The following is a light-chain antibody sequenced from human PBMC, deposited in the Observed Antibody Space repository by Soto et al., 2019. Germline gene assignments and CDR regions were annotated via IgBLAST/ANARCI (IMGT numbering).Light chain of an antibody. CDR1: SSDIGGYKY. CDR3: QSYDSSLSASYV. J-gene: IGLJ1*01. V-gene: IGLV2-14*01. Sequence: QSALTQPASVSGSPGQSITISCTGTSSDIGGYKYVSWYQHHPGKVPQLIIYEVNNRPSGVSNRFSGSKSGNTASLAITGLQAEDEADYYCQSYDSSLSASYVFGGGTKVTVL. CDR2: EVN.